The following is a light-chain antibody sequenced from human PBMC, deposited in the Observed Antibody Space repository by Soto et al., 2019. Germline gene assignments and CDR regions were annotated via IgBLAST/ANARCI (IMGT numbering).Light chain of an antibody. J-gene: IGKJ2*01. CDR3: LRSHSTPKT. V-gene: IGKV1-39*01. CDR2: AAT. Sequence: DIQMTQSPSSLSTSVGDRVTITCRASQSISIYLNWYQQKIGKAPKLLIYAATTLQSGATSRFKGRRSGTAFTLTISSLQPEDFPTYHCLRSHSTPKTFGQVTKLEIK. CDR1: QSISIY.